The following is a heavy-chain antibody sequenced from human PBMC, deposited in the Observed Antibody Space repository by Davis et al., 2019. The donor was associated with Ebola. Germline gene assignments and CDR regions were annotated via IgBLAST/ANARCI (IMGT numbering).Heavy chain of an antibody. D-gene: IGHD4-23*01. J-gene: IGHJ3*02. Sequence: MPSETLSLTCTVSGYSISSGYYWGWIRQPPGKGLEWIGSIYHSGSTYYNPSLKSRVTISVDTSKNQFSLKLSSVTAADTAVYYCAREMTTVVFDAFDIWGQGTMVTVSS. CDR3: AREMTTVVFDAFDI. CDR2: IYHSGST. CDR1: GYSISSGYY. V-gene: IGHV4-38-2*02.